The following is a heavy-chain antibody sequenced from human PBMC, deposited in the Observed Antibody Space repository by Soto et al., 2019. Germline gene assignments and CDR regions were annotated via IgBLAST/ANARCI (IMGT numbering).Heavy chain of an antibody. CDR3: VRDPENDHGLLFDY. J-gene: IGHJ4*02. CDR1: GFTFSAYA. Sequence: LRLSCAASGFTFSAYAMGWVRQAPGKEMEWVAVVSSSGTRAWYGDSVRGRFTISRDNSKNTLYLQMNSLRDEDTAVFYCVRDPENDHGLLFDYWGLGTLVTV. V-gene: IGHV3-23*01. CDR2: VSSSGTRA. D-gene: IGHD2-21*01.